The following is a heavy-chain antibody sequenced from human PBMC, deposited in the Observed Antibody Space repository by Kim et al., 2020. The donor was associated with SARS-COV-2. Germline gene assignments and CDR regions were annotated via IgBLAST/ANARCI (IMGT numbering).Heavy chain of an antibody. Sequence: GGSLRLSCAASGFTFSSSAMSWVRQAPGKGLEWVSIIYSGGSSTYYADSVKGRFTISRDPSEKTLYLHMNSLRAEDTAVYYCVKGVGYYGPPDYWGQGT. V-gene: IGHV3-23*03. CDR2: IYSGGSST. J-gene: IGHJ4*02. CDR3: VKGVGYYGPPDY. CDR1: GFTFSSSA. D-gene: IGHD1-26*01.